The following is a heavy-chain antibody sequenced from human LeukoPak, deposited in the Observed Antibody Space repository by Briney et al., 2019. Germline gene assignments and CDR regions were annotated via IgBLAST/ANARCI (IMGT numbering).Heavy chain of an antibody. CDR2: INPNSGGT. CDR3: ARDLLAAAGTGY. CDR1: GYTFTGYH. V-gene: IGHV1-2*02. D-gene: IGHD6-13*01. J-gene: IGHJ4*02. Sequence: ASVKVSCKASGYTFTGYHMHWVRQAPGQGLEWMGWINPNSGGTNYAQKFQGRVTMTRDTSISTAYMELSRLRSDDTAVYYCARDLLAAAGTGYWGQGTLVTVSS.